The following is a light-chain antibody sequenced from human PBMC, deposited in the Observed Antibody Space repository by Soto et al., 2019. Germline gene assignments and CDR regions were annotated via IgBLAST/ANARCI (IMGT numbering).Light chain of an antibody. CDR3: QHYGTSHT. CDR1: RAISSSY. J-gene: IGKJ4*01. CDR2: STS. Sequence: EIVLAQSPGTLSLSPGERATLSCRASRAISSSYLVWYQQKPGQPPRLVIYSTSTRATGIPDRFSGSGSGTDFTLTSSSLEPEDFAVYFCQHYGTSHTFGGGTKVEVK. V-gene: IGKV3-20*01.